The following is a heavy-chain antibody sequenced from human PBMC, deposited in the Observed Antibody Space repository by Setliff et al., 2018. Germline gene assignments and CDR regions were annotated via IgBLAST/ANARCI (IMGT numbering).Heavy chain of an antibody. V-gene: IGHV1-46*01. CDR3: ARDVFPYHYAGAVDI. CDR2: INPSSGST. CDR1: GYTFTSHY. D-gene: IGHD3-10*01. Sequence: GASVKVSCKASGYTFTSHYMHWVRQAPGLGLEWMGTINPSSGSTSYAHKFQGRVTMTRDTSTSTVYMYMSSLRSEDTAVYYCARDVFPYHYAGAVDIWGQGTMVTV. J-gene: IGHJ3*02.